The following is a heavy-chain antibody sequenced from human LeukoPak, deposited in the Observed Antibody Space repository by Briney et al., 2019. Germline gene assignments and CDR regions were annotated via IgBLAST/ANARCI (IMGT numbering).Heavy chain of an antibody. V-gene: IGHV1-46*01. CDR1: GYTFTSYY. D-gene: IGHD6-25*01. CDR3: ARDDITAAAGY. Sequence: ASVKVSCKASGYTFTSYYVHWVRQAPGQGLEWMGIINPNGGSTNYAQKFQGRVTMTRDTSTSTVYMELSSLRSEDTAVYYCARDDITAAAGYWGQGTLATVSS. J-gene: IGHJ4*02. CDR2: INPNGGST.